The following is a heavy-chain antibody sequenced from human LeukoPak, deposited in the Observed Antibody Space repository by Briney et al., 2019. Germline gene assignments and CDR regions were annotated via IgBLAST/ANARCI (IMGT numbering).Heavy chain of an antibody. CDR2: ISGSGGST. CDR3: AKDLRSPIEYCSSTSCREDY. CDR1: GFTFSSYA. V-gene: IGHV3-23*01. Sequence: PGGSLRLSCAASGFTFSSYAMSWVRQAPGKGLEWVSAISGSGGSTYYADSVKGRFTISRDNSKNTLYLQMNSLRAEDTAVYYYAKDLRSPIEYCSSTSCREDYWGQGTLVTVSS. D-gene: IGHD2-2*01. J-gene: IGHJ4*02.